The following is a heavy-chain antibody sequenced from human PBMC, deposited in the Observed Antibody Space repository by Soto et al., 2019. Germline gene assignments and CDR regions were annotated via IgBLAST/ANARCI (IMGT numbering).Heavy chain of an antibody. J-gene: IGHJ4*02. CDR2: IWYDGSKE. CDR1: GFTFSSYG. CDR3: ARDRAVQYFDY. D-gene: IGHD3-10*01. Sequence: GGSLRLSCAASGFTFSSYGMHWVRQAPGKGLEWVAVIWYDGSKEYYGDSVKDRFTISKDNSKNTLYLQMNSLRAEDTAVYYCARDRAVQYFDYWGQGTLVTVSS. V-gene: IGHV3-33*01.